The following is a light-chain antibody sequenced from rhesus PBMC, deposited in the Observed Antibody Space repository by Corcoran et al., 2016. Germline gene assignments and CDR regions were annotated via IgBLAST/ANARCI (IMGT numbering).Light chain of an antibody. Sequence: EIVMTQSPATLSLSPGERATLSCRASQSVSSYVAWYQQKPEQAPRLLSYGASSRDTGIPDRCSGSGSGTDFALIISSLEPEDVGVYYCQQYNNWKTFGQGTKVEIK. V-gene: IGKV3S9*01. J-gene: IGKJ1*01. CDR3: QQYNNWKT. CDR1: QSVSSY. CDR2: GAS.